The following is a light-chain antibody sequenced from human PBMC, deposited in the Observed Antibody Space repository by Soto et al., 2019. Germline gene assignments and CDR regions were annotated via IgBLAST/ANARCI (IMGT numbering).Light chain of an antibody. CDR3: HQYGSLPHT. Sequence: EIVLTQSPGTLSLSPGERATISCRASQSVSGNQLAWYQQKPGQGPRLLIYAASSRATDIPDRFSGSASGTDFTFIISRLEPEDFGMYYCHQYGSLPHTFGQGTK. CDR2: AAS. V-gene: IGKV3-20*01. CDR1: QSVSGNQ. J-gene: IGKJ2*01.